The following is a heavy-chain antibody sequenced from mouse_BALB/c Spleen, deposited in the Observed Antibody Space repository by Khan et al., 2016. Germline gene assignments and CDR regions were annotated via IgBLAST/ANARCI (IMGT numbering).Heavy chain of an antibody. Sequence: EVELVESGGGLVQPGRSQKLSCAASGFTFNSYGMHWVRQAPEKGLEWVAYISGDSNTIYYADTVKGRFTISRDNPKNTLFLQMTSLMSEDTAMYDWATSDFYGYYFDYWGPGTTLTVS. CDR1: GFTFNSYG. J-gene: IGHJ2*01. CDR3: ATSDFYGYYFDY. CDR2: ISGDSNTI. V-gene: IGHV5-17*02. D-gene: IGHD1-1*01.